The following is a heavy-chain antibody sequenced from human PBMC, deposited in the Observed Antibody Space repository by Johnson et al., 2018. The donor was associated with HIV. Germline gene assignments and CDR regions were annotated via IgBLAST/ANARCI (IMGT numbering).Heavy chain of an antibody. CDR1: GFTFSSYG. CDR3: ARGWGGQQPI. V-gene: IGHV3-33*08. D-gene: IGHD6-13*01. J-gene: IGHJ3*02. CDR2: IKCDGSEK. Sequence: VQLVESGGGVVQPGRSLRLSCAASGFTFSSYGMHWVRQAPEKGLEWVADIKCDGSEKYYVDSVKGRFTISRDNSDNTMYLQMNSLRDEDTAVYYCARGWGGQQPIWGQGTMVTVSS.